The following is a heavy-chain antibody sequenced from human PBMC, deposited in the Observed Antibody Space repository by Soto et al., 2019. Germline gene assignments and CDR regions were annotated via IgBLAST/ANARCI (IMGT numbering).Heavy chain of an antibody. CDR3: AKDGTTAGKHYCGMDV. J-gene: IGHJ6*02. V-gene: IGHV3-23*01. D-gene: IGHD6-13*01. CDR2: IGRGGDT. CDR1: GFTFIGYD. Sequence: WESLLLTCDVSGFTFIGYDMNWVRQGPGKGLEWVSTIGRGGDTYYADSVKGRFTISRDNSKNTLFLQMNSLRAEDTALYFCAKDGTTAGKHYCGMDVWGQGTTVTVSS.